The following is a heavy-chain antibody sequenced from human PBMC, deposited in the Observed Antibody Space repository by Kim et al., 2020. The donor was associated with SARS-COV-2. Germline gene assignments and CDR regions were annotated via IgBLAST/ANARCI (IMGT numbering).Heavy chain of an antibody. CDR1: GDTFSSYS. CDR3: AASPAGAVDGNQMEEF. Sequence: SVKVSCKASGDTFSSYSFNWVRQAPGQGLEWMGRINVMFHSADYAQKFQGRVTITADKSTRTVYMELSGLRSEDTAVYYCAASPAGAVDGNQMEEFWCRGTQLTVST. D-gene: IGHD6-19*01. V-gene: IGHV1-69*06. CDR2: INVMFHSA. J-gene: IGHJ4*02.